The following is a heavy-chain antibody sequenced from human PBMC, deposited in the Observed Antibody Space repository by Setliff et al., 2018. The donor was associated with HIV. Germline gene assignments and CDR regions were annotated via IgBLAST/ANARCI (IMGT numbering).Heavy chain of an antibody. CDR1: GFTFSKFW. J-gene: IGHJ4*02. CDR3: AKTLVVVASPLDF. Sequence: GGSLRLSCAASGFTFSKFWMRWVRQAPGKGLERVADIKQDGGETYYVDSVRGRFTISRDNSKDTLYLQMSGLTAEDTAIYYCAKTLVVVASPLDFWGQGTLVTVSS. D-gene: IGHD2-15*01. V-gene: IGHV3-7*03. CDR2: IKQDGGET.